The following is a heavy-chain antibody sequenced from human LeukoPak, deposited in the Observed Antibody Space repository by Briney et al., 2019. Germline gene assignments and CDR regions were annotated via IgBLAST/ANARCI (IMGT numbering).Heavy chain of an antibody. D-gene: IGHD2-2*01. CDR3: ARDYASNALDI. CDR2: ISYDDRSK. J-gene: IGHJ3*02. CDR1: GFTFRAYP. Sequence: GGSLRLSCAASGFTFRAYPMHWVRQAPGGGLEWVALISYDDRSKSYADSVKGRFTISRDNAQNSLFLQINSLRAEDTAVYYCARDYASNALDIWGQGTMVTVSS. V-gene: IGHV3-30-3*01.